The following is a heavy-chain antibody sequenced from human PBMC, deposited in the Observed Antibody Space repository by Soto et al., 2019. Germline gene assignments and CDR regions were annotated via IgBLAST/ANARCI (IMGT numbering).Heavy chain of an antibody. CDR1: GYSINIDYY. Sequence: SETLSLTCAVSGYSINIDYYWAWIRQPPGKGLEWIGSIYHSGSAYYNPSLQSRVTISVDASKNQFSLKVSSVTAADTAVYYCASLTTVRYFDYWGQGTLVTVSS. V-gene: IGHV4-38-2*01. D-gene: IGHD4-17*01. J-gene: IGHJ4*02. CDR3: ASLTTVRYFDY. CDR2: IYHSGSA.